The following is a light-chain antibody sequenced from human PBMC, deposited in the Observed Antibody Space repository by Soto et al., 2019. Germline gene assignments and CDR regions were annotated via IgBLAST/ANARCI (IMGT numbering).Light chain of an antibody. CDR3: QQSGT. V-gene: IGKV3-20*01. J-gene: IGKJ1*01. CDR1: QSVSSSY. Sequence: EIVLTQSPGTLSLSPGERATLFCRASQSVSSSYLAWYQQKPGQAPRLLIYGASSRATGIPDRFSGSGSGTDFTLTISRLEPEDFAVYYCQQSGTFGQGTKVEIK. CDR2: GAS.